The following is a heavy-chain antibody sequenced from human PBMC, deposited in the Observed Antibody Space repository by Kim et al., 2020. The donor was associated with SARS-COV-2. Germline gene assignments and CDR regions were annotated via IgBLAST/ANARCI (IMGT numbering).Heavy chain of an antibody. D-gene: IGHD1-26*01. V-gene: IGHV5-51*01. J-gene: IGHJ4*02. CDR3: ARQTSEWEQPDY. Sequence: RSSPTFQGQVTISADKSISTAYLQWSSLKASDTAMYYCARQTSEWEQPDYWGQGTLVTVSS.